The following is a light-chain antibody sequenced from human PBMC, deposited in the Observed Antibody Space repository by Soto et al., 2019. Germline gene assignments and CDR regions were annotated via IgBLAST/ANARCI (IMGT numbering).Light chain of an antibody. J-gene: IGLJ2*01. CDR2: GST. CDR3: QSYDSGLSVV. Sequence: QSVLTQPPSVSGAPGQRVTISCTGSTSNIGAGYAVHWYQQLPGTAPKLLIYGSTNRPSGVPDRFSGSKSGTSASLAITGLQAEDEADYYCQSYDSGLSVVFGGGTKLTVL. V-gene: IGLV1-40*01. CDR1: TSNIGAGYA.